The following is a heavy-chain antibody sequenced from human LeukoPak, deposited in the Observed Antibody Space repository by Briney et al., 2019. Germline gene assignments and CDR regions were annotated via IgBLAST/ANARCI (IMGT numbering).Heavy chain of an antibody. V-gene: IGHV3-48*03. J-gene: IGHJ4*02. CDR3: ARDSGSYTLDY. D-gene: IGHD1-26*01. CDR2: ISSSGSTI. Sequence: GGSLRLSCAASGFTFSSYEMNGVRQAPGKGLEWVSYISSSGSTIYYADSVKGRFTISRDNAKNSLYLQMNSLRAEDTAVYYCARDSGSYTLDYWGQGTLVTVSS. CDR1: GFTFSSYE.